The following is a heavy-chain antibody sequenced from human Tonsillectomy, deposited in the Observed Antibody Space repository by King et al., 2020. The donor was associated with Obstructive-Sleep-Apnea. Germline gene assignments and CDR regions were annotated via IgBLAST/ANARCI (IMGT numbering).Heavy chain of an antibody. CDR3: TSPFYYDTSGYNSDY. Sequence: VQLVESGGGLVKPGGSLRLSCAAVSGITFSAYSFNWVRQAPGKGLEWVSSISISSSHIYYTDSVKGRFTISRDNAKHSLYLQMNSLRAEDTAVYYCTSPFYYDTSGYNSDYWGQGTLVTVSS. D-gene: IGHD3-22*01. CDR1: GITFSAYS. J-gene: IGHJ4*02. CDR2: ISISSSHI. V-gene: IGHV3-21*01.